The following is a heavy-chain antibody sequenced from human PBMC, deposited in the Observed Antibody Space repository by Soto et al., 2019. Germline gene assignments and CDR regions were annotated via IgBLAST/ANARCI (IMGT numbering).Heavy chain of an antibody. CDR1: GYTFTGYY. CDR2: INPNSGGT. Sequence: ASVKVSCKASGYTFTGYYMHWVRQAPGQGLEWMGWINPNSGGTNYAQKFQGRVTMTRDTSTSTAYMELSRLRSDDTAVYYCARVRPDTAMVTAWHYWGQGTLATVSS. V-gene: IGHV1-2*02. CDR3: ARVRPDTAMVTAWHY. J-gene: IGHJ4*02. D-gene: IGHD5-18*01.